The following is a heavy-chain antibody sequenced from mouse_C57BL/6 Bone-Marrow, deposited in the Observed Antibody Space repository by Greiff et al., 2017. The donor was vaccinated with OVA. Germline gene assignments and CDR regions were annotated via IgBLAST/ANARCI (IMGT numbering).Heavy chain of an antibody. CDR3: AREGLGPWYFDV. J-gene: IGHJ1*03. D-gene: IGHD3-3*01. CDR2: INPNNGGT. CDR1: GYTFTDYN. V-gene: IGHV1-18*01. Sequence: EVQLQQSGPELVKPGASVKIPCKASGYTFTDYNMDWVKQSHGKSLEWIGDINPNNGGTIYNQKFKGKATLTVDKSSSTAYMELRSLTSEDTAVYYCAREGLGPWYFDVWGTGTTVTVSS.